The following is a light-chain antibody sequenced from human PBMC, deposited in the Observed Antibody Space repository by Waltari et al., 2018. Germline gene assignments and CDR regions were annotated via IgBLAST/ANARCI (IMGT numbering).Light chain of an antibody. CDR1: LGISSW. CDR2: SAT. V-gene: IGKV1-12*01. Sequence: DIQMTQSPSSVSASVGNRVTLTCRATLGISSWLAWYQQKPGRAPKLLIYSATSLQSGVPSRFIGSGSGTEFTLTIRSLQPEDFATYYCQQGNSLPPTFGQGTKLEIK. J-gene: IGKJ2*01. CDR3: QQGNSLPPT.